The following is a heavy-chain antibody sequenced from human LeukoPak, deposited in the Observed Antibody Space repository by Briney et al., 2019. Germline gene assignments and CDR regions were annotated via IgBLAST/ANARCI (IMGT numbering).Heavy chain of an antibody. Sequence: GGSLRLSCAASGFTFSSYGMHWVRQAPGKGLEWVAVIWYDGSNKYYADSVKGRFTISRDNSKNTLYLQMNSLRAEDTAVYYCAKGSSPITIFGVVIDYWGQGTLVTVSS. J-gene: IGHJ4*02. CDR2: IWYDGSNK. V-gene: IGHV3-33*06. D-gene: IGHD3-3*01. CDR3: AKGSSPITIFGVVIDY. CDR1: GFTFSSYG.